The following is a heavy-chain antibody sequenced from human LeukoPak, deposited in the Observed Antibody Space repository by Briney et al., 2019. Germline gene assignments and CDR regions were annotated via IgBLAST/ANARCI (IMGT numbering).Heavy chain of an antibody. D-gene: IGHD3-22*01. CDR3: ASGDTTGYSGDAFNI. CDR1: GFPFSSYW. J-gene: IGHJ3*02. CDR2: INLDGSDK. Sequence: PGGSLRLSCVVSGFPFSSYWMTWVRQAPGRGLEWVAHINLDGSDKYYVDSVKGRFTISRDNAKNSLYLQMNSLRAEDTAVYYCASGDTTGYSGDAFNIWGQGTMVTVSS. V-gene: IGHV3-7*02.